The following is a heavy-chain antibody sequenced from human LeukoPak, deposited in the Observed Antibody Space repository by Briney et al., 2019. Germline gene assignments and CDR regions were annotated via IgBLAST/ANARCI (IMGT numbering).Heavy chain of an antibody. CDR2: INPNSGGT. CDR3: ARVPPNPTTYYYGSGSLDWFDP. Sequence: ASVKVSCKASGYTFTGYYMHWVRQAPGQGLEWMGWINPNSGGTNYAQKFQGRVTMTRDTSISTAYMELSRLRSDDTAVYYCARVPPNPTTYYYGSGSLDWFDPWGQGTLVTVSS. D-gene: IGHD3-10*01. CDR1: GYTFTGYY. V-gene: IGHV1-2*02. J-gene: IGHJ5*02.